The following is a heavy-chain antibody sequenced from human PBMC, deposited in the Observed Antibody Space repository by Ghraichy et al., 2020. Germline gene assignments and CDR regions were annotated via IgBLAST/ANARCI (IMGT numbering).Heavy chain of an antibody. D-gene: IGHD3-10*01. CDR3: ARDKYYYGSGSRYYYYGMDV. CDR1: GGSVSSGSYY. CDR2: IYYSGST. V-gene: IGHV4-61*01. J-gene: IGHJ6*02. Sequence: SETLSLTCTVSGGSVSSGSYYWSWIRQPPGKGLEWIGYIYYSGSTNYNPSLKSRVTISVDTSKNQFSLKLSSVTAADTAVYYCARDKYYYGSGSRYYYYGMDVWGQGTMVTVSS.